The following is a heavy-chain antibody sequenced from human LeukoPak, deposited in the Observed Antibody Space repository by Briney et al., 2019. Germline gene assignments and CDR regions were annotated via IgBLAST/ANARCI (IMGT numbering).Heavy chain of an antibody. V-gene: IGHV4-34*01. CDR3: ARERRDGYRRFDY. CDR2: INHSGST. J-gene: IGHJ4*02. Sequence: SETLSLTCAVYGGSFSGYYWSWIRQPPGKGLEWIGEINHSGSTNYNSSLKSRVTISVDTSKNQFSLKLSSVTAADTAVYFCARERRDGYRRFDYWGQGTLVTVSS. D-gene: IGHD5-24*01. CDR1: GGSFSGYY.